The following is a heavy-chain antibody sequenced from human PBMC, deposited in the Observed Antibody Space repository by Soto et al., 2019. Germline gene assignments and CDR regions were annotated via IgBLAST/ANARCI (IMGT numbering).Heavy chain of an antibody. CDR2: FDPEDGET. J-gene: IGHJ4*02. CDR1: GYTLTELS. D-gene: IGHD2-2*01. V-gene: IGHV1-24*01. Sequence: QVQLVQSGAAVKKPGASVKVSCKVSGYTLTELSMHWVRQAPGKGLEWMGGFDPEDGETIYAQKFQGRVTMTEDTATDAAYMELSGLRSEDTAVYYCATDHRGIVVVPAAMGYWGQGTLVTVSS. CDR3: ATDHRGIVVVPAAMGY.